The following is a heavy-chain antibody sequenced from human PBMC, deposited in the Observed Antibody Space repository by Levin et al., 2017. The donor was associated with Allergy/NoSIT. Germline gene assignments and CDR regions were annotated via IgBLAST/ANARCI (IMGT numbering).Heavy chain of an antibody. CDR3: ASQKYYYDNSVYHWYFDL. CDR1: GGSFSSYY. Sequence: ASETLSLTCTVSGGSFSSYYWSWIRQPPGKGLEWIGYIYNSGSTNYNPSLKSRVTISLDTSKNQFSLKLSSVTAADTAVYYCASQKYYYDNSVYHWYFDLWGRGTLVTVSS. J-gene: IGHJ2*01. V-gene: IGHV4-59*01. CDR2: IYNSGST. D-gene: IGHD3-22*01.